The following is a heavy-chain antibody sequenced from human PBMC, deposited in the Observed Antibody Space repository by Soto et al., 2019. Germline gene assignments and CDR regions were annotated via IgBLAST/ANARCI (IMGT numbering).Heavy chain of an antibody. V-gene: IGHV3-53*01. CDR1: GFTFSDHY. J-gene: IGHJ5*02. Sequence: GGSLRLSCAASGFTFSDHYMDWVRQAPGKGLEWVGRFTISRDNSKNTLYLQMNSLRAEDTAVYFCATPIITATTYWFDPWGQGTLVTVSS. D-gene: IGHD1-7*01. CDR3: ATPIITATTYWFDP.